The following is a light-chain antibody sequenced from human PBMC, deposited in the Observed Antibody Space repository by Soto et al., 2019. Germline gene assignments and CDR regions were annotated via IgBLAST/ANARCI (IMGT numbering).Light chain of an antibody. Sequence: DIQMTHSPSTLSASVVDRFTISCLASQSISNRLAWYQQKPGKAPKVLIYDASSLESGVPSRFSGSGSGTEFILTISSLQPDDFASYCCQHYGGMWTFGQGTKVDIK. V-gene: IGKV1-5*01. CDR3: QHYGGMWT. CDR1: QSISNR. CDR2: DAS. J-gene: IGKJ1*01.